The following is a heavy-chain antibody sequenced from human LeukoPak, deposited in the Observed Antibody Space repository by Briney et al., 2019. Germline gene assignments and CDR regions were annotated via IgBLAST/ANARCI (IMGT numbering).Heavy chain of an antibody. CDR2: ISSSGSTI. Sequence: GGSLRLSCAASGFTFSSYGMHWVRQAPGKGLEWVSYISSSGSTIYYADSVKGRFTISRDNAKTSLYLQMSSLRAEDTAVYYCARPTVTTGIDAFDIWGQGTMVTVSS. D-gene: IGHD4-17*01. J-gene: IGHJ3*02. CDR1: GFTFSSYG. CDR3: ARPTVTTGIDAFDI. V-gene: IGHV3-48*04.